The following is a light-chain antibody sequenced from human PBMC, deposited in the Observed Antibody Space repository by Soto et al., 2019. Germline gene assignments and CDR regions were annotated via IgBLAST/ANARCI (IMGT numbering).Light chain of an antibody. CDR3: QQRSDWPLT. Sequence: EIRLYQSAGTLSLSKGERATLSCRASQRVSSGYLAWYQQKPGQTPRLLIYGASNRATGIPARFSGSGSGTDFTLTISSLEPEDFAVYYCQQRSDWPLTFGGGSNVAI. CDR1: QRVSSGY. V-gene: IGKV3-11*01. CDR2: GAS. J-gene: IGKJ4*01.